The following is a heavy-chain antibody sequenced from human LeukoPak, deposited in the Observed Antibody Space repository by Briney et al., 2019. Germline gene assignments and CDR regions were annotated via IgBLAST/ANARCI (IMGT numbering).Heavy chain of an antibody. CDR2: IYTSGST. CDR1: GGSISSYY. D-gene: IGHD3-22*01. V-gene: IGHV4-4*07. Sequence: PSETLSLTCTVSGGSISSYYWSWIRQPAGKGLEWIGRIYTSGSTNYNPSLKSRVTISVDKSKNQFSLKLSSVTAADTAVYYCAKINFHYDGSGDYYYYMDVWGKGTTVTVSS. J-gene: IGHJ6*03. CDR3: AKINFHYDGSGDYYYYMDV.